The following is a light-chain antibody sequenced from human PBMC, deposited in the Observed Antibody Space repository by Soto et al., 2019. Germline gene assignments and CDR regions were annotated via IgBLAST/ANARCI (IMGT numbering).Light chain of an antibody. CDR1: SSDIWAGSE. CDR2: GST. V-gene: IGLV1-40*01. Sequence: QSVLTQPPSLSGAPGQRVTISCTGSSSDIWAGSEVHWYQQLPGTAPKLLIFGSTNRPSGVPDRFSGSKSATSASLAITGLQAEDEADYYCQSYDNSLSAYVFGTGTKLTVL. J-gene: IGLJ1*01. CDR3: QSYDNSLSAYV.